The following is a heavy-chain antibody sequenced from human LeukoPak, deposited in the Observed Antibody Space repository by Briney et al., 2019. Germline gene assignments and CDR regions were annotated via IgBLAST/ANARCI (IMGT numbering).Heavy chain of an antibody. CDR1: GYTFTGYY. D-gene: IGHD3-10*01. CDR2: INPNSCGT. Sequence: ASVKVSCKASGYTFTGYYMHWVRQASGQGLEWMGWINPNSCGTNYAQKLQGRVTMTRDTSISTAYMELSRLRSDDTAVYYCARGYRYGSGGRLGYWGQGTLVTVSS. CDR3: ARGYRYGSGGRLGY. V-gene: IGHV1-2*02. J-gene: IGHJ4*02.